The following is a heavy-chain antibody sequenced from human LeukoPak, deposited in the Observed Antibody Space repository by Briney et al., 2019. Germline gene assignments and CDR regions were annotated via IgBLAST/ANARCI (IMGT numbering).Heavy chain of an antibody. Sequence: SETLSLTCTVSGGSISSYYWSWIRQPPGKGLEWIGYIYYSGSTNYNPSLKSRVTISVDTSKNQFSLKLSSVTAADTAVYYCARGQWLVSVYFDYWGQGTLVTVSS. CDR1: GGSISSYY. CDR3: ARGQWLVSVYFDY. D-gene: IGHD6-19*01. J-gene: IGHJ4*02. V-gene: IGHV4-59*01. CDR2: IYYSGST.